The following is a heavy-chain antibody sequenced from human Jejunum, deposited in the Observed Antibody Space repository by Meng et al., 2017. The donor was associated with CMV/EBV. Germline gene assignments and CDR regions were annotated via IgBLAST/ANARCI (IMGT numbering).Heavy chain of an antibody. CDR1: FTYYA. V-gene: IGHV3-9*01. J-gene: IGHJ4*02. CDR3: ATGGGYCNSPTCYPNRF. CDR2: ISWNSGDT. Sequence: FTYYAMCWVRTAPGRGLEWVAGISWNSGDTGYAASVQGRFSISRDNARNSLHLQMNSLRAEDTAVYYCATGGGYCNSPTCYPNRFWGQGTLVTVSS. D-gene: IGHD2-2*01.